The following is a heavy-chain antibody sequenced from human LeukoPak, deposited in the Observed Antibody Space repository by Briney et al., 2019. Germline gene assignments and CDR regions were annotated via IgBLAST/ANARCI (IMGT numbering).Heavy chain of an antibody. CDR2: IIGSGDST. V-gene: IGHV3-23*01. CDR1: GVIFSHDA. CDR3: AKALGDWPTTLDY. Sequence: PGGSLRLSCSASGVIFSHDAVNCGRQSPGEWREWGSEIIGSGDSTYYADSVKGRFTVYRENSKNTLYLQMNSLRAADTAVYFCAKALGDWPTTLDYWGRGTLVTVSS. D-gene: IGHD3-16*01. J-gene: IGHJ4*02.